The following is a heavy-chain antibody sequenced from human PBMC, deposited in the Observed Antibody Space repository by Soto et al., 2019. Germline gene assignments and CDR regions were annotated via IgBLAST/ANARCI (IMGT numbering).Heavy chain of an antibody. J-gene: IGHJ4*02. Sequence: SETLSLTCTVSGGSISSGGYYWSWIRQHPGKGLEWIGYIYYSGSTYYNPSLKSRVTISVDTSKNQFSLKLSSVTAADTAVYYCARSIKTTTVTTGTGYIDYWGQGTLVTVSS. CDR2: IYYSGST. V-gene: IGHV4-31*03. CDR1: GGSISSGGYY. D-gene: IGHD4-17*01. CDR3: ARSIKTTTVTTGTGYIDY.